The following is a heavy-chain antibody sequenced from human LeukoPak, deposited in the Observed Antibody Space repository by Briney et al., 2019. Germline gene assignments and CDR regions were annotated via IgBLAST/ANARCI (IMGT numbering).Heavy chain of an antibody. CDR2: IWYDGSNK. J-gene: IGHJ4*02. V-gene: IGHV3-33*01. Sequence: GRSLRLSCAASGFTFSSYGMHWVRQAPGKGLEWVAVIWYDGSNKYYADSVKGRFTISRDNSKNTLYLQMNSVRAEDTAVYYCARDSSDYYDSSGALDYWGQGTLVTVSS. CDR1: GFTFSSYG. D-gene: IGHD3-22*01. CDR3: ARDSSDYYDSSGALDY.